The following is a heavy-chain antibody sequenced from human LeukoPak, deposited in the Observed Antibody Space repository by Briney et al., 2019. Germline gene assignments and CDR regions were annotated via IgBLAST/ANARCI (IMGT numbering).Heavy chain of an antibody. CDR3: ARLHALGAEEFDP. D-gene: IGHD3-16*01. CDR1: GGSITGHY. V-gene: IGHV4-59*11. Sequence: PSETLSLTCTVPGGSITGHYWSWIRQPPGKGLEWIGYIHYTGSTNYNPSLNSRITMSVDTPNNQFSLRLTSVTATDTAVYYCARLHALGAEEFDPWGQGALVTVSS. CDR2: IHYTGST. J-gene: IGHJ5*02.